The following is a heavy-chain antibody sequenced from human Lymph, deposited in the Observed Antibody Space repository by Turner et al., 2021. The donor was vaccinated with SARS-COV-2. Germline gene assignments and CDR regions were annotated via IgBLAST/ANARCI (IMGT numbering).Heavy chain of an antibody. V-gene: IGHV1-69*10. Sequence: VQLVQSGAEVKKPGSSVKVSCKASGGTFSSYAISWERQAPGQGLEWMGGIIPMLDIANSAQKFQGRVTITADKATGTAYMELSSRRSEDTAVYYCARDVTGPRGYWGQGTLVTVS. CDR1: GGTFSSYA. J-gene: IGHJ4*02. CDR2: IIPMLDIA. D-gene: IGHD1-20*01. CDR3: ARDVTGPRGY.